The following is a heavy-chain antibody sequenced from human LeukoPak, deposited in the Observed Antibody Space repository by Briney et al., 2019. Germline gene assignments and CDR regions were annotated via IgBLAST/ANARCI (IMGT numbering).Heavy chain of an antibody. D-gene: IGHD3-9*01. CDR2: IYTKSGGT. CDR1: GYTXADYY. Sequence: ASVKVSCKTSGYTXADYYIHWVRQAPGQGLEWMGWIYTKSGGTNSAKKFQGRVTMTRDTSISTAYMELSRLRFDDTAVYYCARVSTSGYRDWLDPWGQGTLVTVSS. CDR3: ARVSTSGYRDWLDP. V-gene: IGHV1-2*02. J-gene: IGHJ5*02.